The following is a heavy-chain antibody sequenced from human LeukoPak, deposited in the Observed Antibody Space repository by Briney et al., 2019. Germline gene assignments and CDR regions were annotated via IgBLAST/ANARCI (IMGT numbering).Heavy chain of an antibody. Sequence: GASVKVSCKASGYSFTNYAIHWVRQAPGQRLEWMGWINAGNGKTKYSQKFQGRVTITRDTSASTAYMELSSLRSEDTAVYYCASPMVRGVIIWGQGTLVTVSS. CDR3: ASPMVRGVII. D-gene: IGHD3-10*01. CDR1: GYSFTNYA. V-gene: IGHV1-3*01. CDR2: INAGNGKT. J-gene: IGHJ4*02.